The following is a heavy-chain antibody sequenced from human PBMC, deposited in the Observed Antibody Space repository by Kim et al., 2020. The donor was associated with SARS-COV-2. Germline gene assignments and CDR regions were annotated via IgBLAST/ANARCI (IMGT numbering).Heavy chain of an antibody. CDR2: IDPSDSYT. D-gene: IGHD3-22*01. J-gene: IGHJ3*02. CDR1: GYSFTSYW. CDR3: ARHGYYYDSSGYYEGLDAFDI. V-gene: IGHV5-10-1*01. Sequence: GESLKISCKGSGYSFTSYWISWVRQMPGKGLEWMGRIDPSDSYTNYSPSFQGHVTISADKSISTAYLQWSSLKASDTAMYYCARHGYYYDSSGYYEGLDAFDIWGQGTMVTVSS.